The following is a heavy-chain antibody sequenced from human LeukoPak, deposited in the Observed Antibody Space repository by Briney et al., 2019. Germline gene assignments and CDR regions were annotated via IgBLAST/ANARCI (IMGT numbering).Heavy chain of an antibody. CDR2: ISGSGGST. V-gene: IGHV3-23*01. CDR3: ARGNPRYSSGWKGYWDYGMDV. Sequence: GGSLRLSCAASGFTFSSYAMSWVRQAPGKGLEWVSAISGSGGSTYYADSVKGRFTISRDNSKNTLYLQMNSLRAEDTALYHCARGNPRYSSGWKGYWDYGMDVWGQGTTVTVSS. J-gene: IGHJ6*02. CDR1: GFTFSSYA. D-gene: IGHD6-19*01.